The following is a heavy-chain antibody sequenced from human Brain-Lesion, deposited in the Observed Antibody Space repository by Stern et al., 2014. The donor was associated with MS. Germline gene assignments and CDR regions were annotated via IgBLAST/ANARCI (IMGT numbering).Heavy chain of an antibody. D-gene: IGHD2-2*01. CDR1: GYTFSSYD. J-gene: IGHJ4*02. CDR2: MNPYSGNI. V-gene: IGHV1-8*01. Sequence: VQLVESGAEVKKPGASVKVSCKASGYTFSSYDITWVRQASGHGLEWMGWMNPYSGNIGYAQKFKGRVSMTSDPSISTVYMELTSLTSDDTAVYFCARAVRNQLLSEYWGQGTLVTVSS. CDR3: ARAVRNQLLSEY.